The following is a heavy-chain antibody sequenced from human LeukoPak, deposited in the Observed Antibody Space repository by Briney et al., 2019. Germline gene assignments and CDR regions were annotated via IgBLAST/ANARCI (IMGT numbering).Heavy chain of an antibody. CDR3: ARALSDDFWSFYQDY. Sequence: GASVKVSCTSSGYTFTSYGISWVRQAPGQRLEWLGWISAYNGNTNFAQKIQGRVTMTTDTSTSTAYMELRSLRSDDTAVYYCARALSDDFWSFYQDYWGQGTLVTVSS. CDR1: GYTFTSYG. CDR2: ISAYNGNT. V-gene: IGHV1-18*01. D-gene: IGHD3-3*01. J-gene: IGHJ4*02.